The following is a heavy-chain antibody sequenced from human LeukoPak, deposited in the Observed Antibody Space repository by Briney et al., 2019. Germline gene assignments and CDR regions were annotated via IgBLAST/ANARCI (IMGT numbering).Heavy chain of an antibody. D-gene: IGHD3-22*01. Sequence: SETLSLTCTVSGYSVSSGYYWGWIRQSPGKGLEWIGSIYHSGSAYYSPSLRSRITISVDTSKNQFSLKLSSVTAADTAVYYCAREDYYDSSGYYLDCWGQGTLVTVSS. J-gene: IGHJ4*02. CDR3: AREDYYDSSGYYLDC. CDR1: GYSVSSGYY. CDR2: IYHSGSA. V-gene: IGHV4-38-2*02.